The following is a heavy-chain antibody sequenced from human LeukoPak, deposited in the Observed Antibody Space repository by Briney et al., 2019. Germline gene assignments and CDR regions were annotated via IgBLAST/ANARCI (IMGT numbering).Heavy chain of an antibody. D-gene: IGHD6-13*01. CDR2: INHSGST. J-gene: IGHJ4*02. CDR3: ARHFRPGYSSSWSY. V-gene: IGHV4-34*01. CDR1: GGSFSGYY. Sequence: LETLSLTCAVYGGSFSGYYWSWIRQPPGKGLEWIGEINHSGSTNYNPSLKSRVTISVDTSKNQFSLKLSSVTAADTAVYYCARHFRPGYSSSWSYWGQGTLVTVSS.